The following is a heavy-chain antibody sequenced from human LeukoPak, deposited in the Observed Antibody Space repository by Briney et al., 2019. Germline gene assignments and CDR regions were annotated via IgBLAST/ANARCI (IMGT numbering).Heavy chain of an antibody. CDR2: INPNSGGT. D-gene: IGHD3-22*01. CDR1: GYTFTGYY. V-gene: IGHV1-2*04. Sequence: ASVTVSCTASGYTFTGYYMHWVRQAPGQGLEWMGWINPNSGGTNYAQKFQGWVTMTRDTSISTAYMGLSRLRSDDTAVYYCARSSSGYYYPIYYYYGMDVWGQGTTVTVSS. CDR3: ARSSSGYYYPIYYYYGMDV. J-gene: IGHJ6*02.